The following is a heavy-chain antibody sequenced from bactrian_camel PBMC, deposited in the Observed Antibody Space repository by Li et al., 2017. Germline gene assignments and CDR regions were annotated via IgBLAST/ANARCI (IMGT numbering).Heavy chain of an antibody. CDR3: AATGGTSYYDDYESLDAICPRFGY. CDR2: ISSDGKT. V-gene: IGHV3S63*01. D-gene: IGHD4*01. J-gene: IGHJ6*01. CDR1: GAPLDDFD. Sequence: VQLVESGGGSVQAGGSLRLSCRISGAPLDDFDIHWYRQDDGNECQLVSSISSDGKTSYSDSVKGRFTVSKDNAKDTLYLQMNSLRPEDTAMYYCAATGGTSYYDDYESLDAICPRFGYWGQGTQVTVS.